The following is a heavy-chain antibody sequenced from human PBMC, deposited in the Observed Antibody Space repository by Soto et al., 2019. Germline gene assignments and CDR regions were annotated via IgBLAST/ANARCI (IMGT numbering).Heavy chain of an antibody. CDR3: ISVSRTVYYGMDV. CDR2: IRSKANSYAT. CDR1: GFTFNGSA. J-gene: IGHJ6*02. Sequence: GGSLRLSCAASGFTFNGSAMHWVRQASGKGLEWVGRIRSKANSYATAYAASVKGRFTISRDDSKNTAYLQMNSLKTEDTAVYYCISVSRTVYYGMDVWGQGTTVTVSS. V-gene: IGHV3-73*01. D-gene: IGHD2-8*02.